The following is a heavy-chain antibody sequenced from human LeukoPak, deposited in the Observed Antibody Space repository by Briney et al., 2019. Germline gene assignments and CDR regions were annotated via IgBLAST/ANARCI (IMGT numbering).Heavy chain of an antibody. D-gene: IGHD1-26*01. Sequence: PGGSLRLSCAASGFTFSTYGMSWVRQAPGKGLEWVSSITLSGGGTTYVDSVKGRFTITRDNSKNTLYLQMNSLRAEDTAVYYCVKNLLGDAAYSWYFDLWGRSTLVTVSS. J-gene: IGHJ2*01. CDR3: VKNLLGDAAYSWYFDL. V-gene: IGHV3-23*01. CDR2: ITLSGGGT. CDR1: GFTFSTYG.